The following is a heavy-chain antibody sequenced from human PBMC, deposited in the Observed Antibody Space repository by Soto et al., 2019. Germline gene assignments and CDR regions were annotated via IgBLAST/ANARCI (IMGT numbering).Heavy chain of an antibody. CDR1: GFTFSSYA. Sequence: QVQLVESGGGVVQPGRSLRLSCAASGFTFSSYAMHWVRQAPGKGLEWMAVISYDGSNKYYADSVKGRFTISRDDSKNTLYLQMNSLRAEDTTVYYCARDAEDIVVSRSPRYFDLWGRGTLVTVSS. V-gene: IGHV3-30-3*01. CDR2: ISYDGSNK. CDR3: ARDAEDIVVSRSPRYFDL. J-gene: IGHJ2*01. D-gene: IGHD2-2*01.